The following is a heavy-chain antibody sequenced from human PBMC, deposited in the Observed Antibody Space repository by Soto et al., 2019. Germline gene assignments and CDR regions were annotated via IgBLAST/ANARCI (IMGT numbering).Heavy chain of an antibody. CDR1: GFTFSSYA. Sequence: PGGSLRLSCAASGFTFSSYAMSWVRQAPGKGLEWVSAISGSGGSTYYADSVKGRFTISRDNSKNTLYLQMNSLRAEDTAVYYCAKDGVLRFLEWLLYYDYWGRGTLVTVSS. J-gene: IGHJ4*02. CDR3: AKDGVLRFLEWLLYYDY. V-gene: IGHV3-23*01. D-gene: IGHD3-3*01. CDR2: ISGSGGST.